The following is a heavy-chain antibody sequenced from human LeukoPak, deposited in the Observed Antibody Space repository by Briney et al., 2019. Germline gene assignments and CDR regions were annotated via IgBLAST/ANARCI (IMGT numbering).Heavy chain of an antibody. CDR2: ISGSGGST. CDR3: AKVGVEWLRFDYFDY. J-gene: IGHJ4*02. D-gene: IGHD5-12*01. V-gene: IGHV3-23*01. Sequence: PGGSLRLSCAASGFTFSSYAMSWVRQAPGKGLEWVSAISGSGGSTYYADSVKGRFTISRDNSKNTLYLQMNSLRAEDTAVYYCAKVGVEWLRFDYFDYWGQETLVTVSS. CDR1: GFTFSSYA.